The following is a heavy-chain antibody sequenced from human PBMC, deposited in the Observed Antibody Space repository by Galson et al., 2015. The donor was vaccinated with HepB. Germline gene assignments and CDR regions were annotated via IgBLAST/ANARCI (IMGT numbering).Heavy chain of an antibody. D-gene: IGHD3-10*01. J-gene: IGHJ4*02. Sequence: SLRLSCAASGFTFSNAWMNWVRQAPGKGLEWVGRIKSKTDGGTTDYAAPVKGRFTISRDDSKNTLYLQMNSLKTEDTAVYYCTTTFLLWFGELYTYFDYWGQGTLVTVSS. CDR2: IKSKTDGGTT. CDR3: TTTFLLWFGELYTYFDY. V-gene: IGHV3-15*07. CDR1: GFTFSNAW.